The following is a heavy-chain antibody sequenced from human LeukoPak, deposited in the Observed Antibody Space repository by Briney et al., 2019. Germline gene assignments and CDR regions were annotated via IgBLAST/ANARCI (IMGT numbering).Heavy chain of an antibody. CDR1: GFTFSRNS. V-gene: IGHV3-21*01. D-gene: IGHD6-6*01. J-gene: IGHJ5*02. CDR3: ARGSSNIAARNNWFDR. CDR2: ISTSSSYI. Sequence: GGSLRLSCAASGFTFSRNSMNWVRQAPGKGLEWVSPISTSSSYINYADSVKGRFTISRDNAKNSLYLQMNSLRAEDTAVYYCARGSSNIAARNNWFDRWGQGTLVTVSS.